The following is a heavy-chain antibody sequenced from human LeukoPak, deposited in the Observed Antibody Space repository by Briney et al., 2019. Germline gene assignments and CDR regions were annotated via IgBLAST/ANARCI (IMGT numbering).Heavy chain of an antibody. V-gene: IGHV1-2*02. CDR2: INPNSGGT. D-gene: IGHD2-2*01. CDR3: AKYCSSTSCPLGAFDI. CDR1: GYTLTGYY. Sequence: ASVKVSCKASGYTLTGYYMHWVRQAPGQGLEWMGWINPNSGGTNYAQKFQGRVTMTRDTSISTAYMELSRLRSDDTAVYYCAKYCSSTSCPLGAFDIWGQGTMVTVSS. J-gene: IGHJ3*02.